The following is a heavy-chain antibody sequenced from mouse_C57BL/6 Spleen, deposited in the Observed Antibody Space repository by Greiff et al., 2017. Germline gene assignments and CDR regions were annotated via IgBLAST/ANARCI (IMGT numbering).Heavy chain of an antibody. CDR2: ISSGSSTI. CDR1: GFTFSDYG. CDR3: ARRYYYGSSDYAMDY. Sequence: DVKLVESGGGLVKPGGSLKLSCAASGFTFSDYGMHWVRQAPEKGLEWVAYISSGSSTIYYADTVKGRFTISRDNAKNTLFLQMTSLRSEDTAMYYCARRYYYGSSDYAMDYWGQGTSVTVSS. V-gene: IGHV5-17*01. J-gene: IGHJ4*01. D-gene: IGHD1-1*01.